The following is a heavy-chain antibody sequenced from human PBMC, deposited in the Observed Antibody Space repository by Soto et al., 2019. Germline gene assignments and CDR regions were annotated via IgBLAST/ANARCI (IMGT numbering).Heavy chain of an antibody. J-gene: IGHJ4*02. CDR3: ARDVQLQSLDC. CDR1: GFTFSSYW. CDR2: INNDGDST. V-gene: IGHV3-74*01. D-gene: IGHD5-18*01. Sequence: EVQLVESGGGLVQPGGSLRLSCVASGFTFSSYWMHWVRQAPGKGLVWVSRINNDGDSTSYADSVKGRFTISRDNAKNTLYLQMNSLRGEDTAVYYCARDVQLQSLDCWGQGTLVTVSS.